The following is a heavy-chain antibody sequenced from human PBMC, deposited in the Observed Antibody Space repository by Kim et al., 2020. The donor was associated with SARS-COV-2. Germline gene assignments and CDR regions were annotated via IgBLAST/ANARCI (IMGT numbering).Heavy chain of an antibody. CDR3: ARGAYGDVSFDY. D-gene: IGHD4-17*01. J-gene: IGHJ4*02. Sequence: TKNGQKVQGRVIMTTDKSTNTAYMELWSLRYDDTAMYYCARGAYGDVSFDYWGQGTLVTVSS. V-gene: IGHV1-18*01. CDR2: T.